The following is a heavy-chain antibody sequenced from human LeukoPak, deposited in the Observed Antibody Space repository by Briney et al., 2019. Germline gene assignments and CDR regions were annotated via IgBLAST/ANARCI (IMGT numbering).Heavy chain of an antibody. CDR3: AREKGYGDYGGWVDY. CDR1: GFTVSSNY. D-gene: IGHD4-17*01. Sequence: GGSPRLSCAASGFTVSSNYTSWVRQAPGKGLERGSVIYSGGSTYYADPAKGRFTTSRNNSKNTLYLQMSSLRAEDTAVYYCAREKGYGDYGGWVDYWGQGTLVTVSS. J-gene: IGHJ4*02. V-gene: IGHV3-66*01. CDR2: IYSGGST.